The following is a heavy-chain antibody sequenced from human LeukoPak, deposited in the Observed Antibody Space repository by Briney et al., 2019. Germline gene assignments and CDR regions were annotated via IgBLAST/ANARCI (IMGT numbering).Heavy chain of an antibody. CDR1: GYTFTSYG. CDR2: ISAYNGNT. CDR3: ARDRGTTYYDFWSGPSDTFDY. V-gene: IGHV1-18*01. D-gene: IGHD3-3*01. Sequence: ASVKVSCKASGYTFTSYGISWMRQAPGQGLEWMGWISAYNGNTNYAQKLQGRVTMTTDTSTSTAYMELRSLRSDDTAVYYCARDRGTTYYDFWSGPSDTFDYWGQGTLVTVSS. J-gene: IGHJ4*02.